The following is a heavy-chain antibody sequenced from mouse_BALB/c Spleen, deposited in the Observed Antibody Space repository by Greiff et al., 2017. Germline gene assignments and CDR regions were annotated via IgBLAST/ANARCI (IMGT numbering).Heavy chain of an antibody. Sequence: EVQLVESGGDLVKPGGSLKLSCAASGFTFSSYGMSWVRQTPEKRLEWVAYISNGGGSTYYPDTVKGRFTISRDNAKNTLYLQMSSLKSEDTAMYYCARHGNYAMDYWGQGTSVTVAS. CDR1: GFTFSSYG. D-gene: IGHD1-1*02. CDR2: ISNGGGST. V-gene: IGHV5-12-2*01. J-gene: IGHJ4*01. CDR3: ARHGNYAMDY.